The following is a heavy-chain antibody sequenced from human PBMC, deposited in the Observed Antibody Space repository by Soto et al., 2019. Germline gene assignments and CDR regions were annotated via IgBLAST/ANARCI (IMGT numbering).Heavy chain of an antibody. J-gene: IGHJ5*02. CDR2: IIPIFGSA. CDR3: AKDGGKDGYFGTWFDH. CDR1: GGTFSNYA. V-gene: IGHV1-69*15. D-gene: IGHD5-12*01. Sequence: QVQLVQSGAEVKKPGSSVKVSCKASGGTFSNYAITWVRQAPGQGLEWLGRIIPIFGSANYAQKFQGRVTTTADESTTTAYMELSSLRSDDTAVYYCAKDGGKDGYFGTWFDHWGQGTLVTVSS.